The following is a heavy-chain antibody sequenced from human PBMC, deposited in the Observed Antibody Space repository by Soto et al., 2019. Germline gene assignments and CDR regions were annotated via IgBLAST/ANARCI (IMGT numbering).Heavy chain of an antibody. V-gene: IGHV3-21*01. CDR1: GFTFSSYS. CDR3: ARDCKSGSRPDFWSGFPRTRWFDP. Sequence: GGSLRLSCAASGFTFSSYSMNWVRQAPGKGLEWVSSISSSSSYIYYADSVKGRFTISRDNAKNSLYLQMNSLRAEDTAVYYCARDCKSGSRPDFWSGFPRTRWFDPWGQGTLVTVSS. J-gene: IGHJ5*02. CDR2: ISSSSSYI. D-gene: IGHD3-3*01.